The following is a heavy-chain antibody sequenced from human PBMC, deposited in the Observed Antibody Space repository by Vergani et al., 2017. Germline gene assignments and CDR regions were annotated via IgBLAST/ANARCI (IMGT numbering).Heavy chain of an antibody. J-gene: IGHJ5*02. D-gene: IGHD1-26*01. CDR3: ARVTYSGSSHRSDP. CDR2: ISSSSSYI. V-gene: IGHV3-21*01. Sequence: EVQLVESGGGLVKPGGSLRLSCAASGFTFSSYSMNWVRQAPGKGLEWVSSISSSSSYIYYGDSVKGRFTISRDSAKNSLYLQMNSLRAEDTAVYYCARVTYSGSSHRSDPWGQGTLVTVSS. CDR1: GFTFSSYS.